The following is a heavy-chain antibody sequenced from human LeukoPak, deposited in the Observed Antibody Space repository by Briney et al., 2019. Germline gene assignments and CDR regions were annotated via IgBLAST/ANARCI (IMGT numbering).Heavy chain of an antibody. J-gene: IGHJ6*03. CDR3: ARPRGSYYYYYMDV. D-gene: IGHD5-12*01. CDR1: GDSFSSVTDY. V-gene: IGHV4-39*07. Sequence: SETLSLTCTVSGDSFSSVTDYWAWIRQPPGKGLEWIASGDYSGGTYYNPSLESRVAISADMSKNQFSLKLTSVTGADTAVYYCARPRGSYYYYYMDVWGKGTTVTVSS. CDR2: GDYSGGT.